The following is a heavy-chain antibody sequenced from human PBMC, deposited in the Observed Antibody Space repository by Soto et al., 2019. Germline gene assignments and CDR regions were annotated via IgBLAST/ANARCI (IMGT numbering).Heavy chain of an antibody. D-gene: IGHD1-20*01. CDR3: ARGITLRTLLDF. CDR2: INAGNGNT. V-gene: IGHV1-3*01. CDR1: GYTFTSYA. Sequence: GASVKVSCKASGYTFTSYAIHWVRQAPGQRLEWMGWINAGNGNTKYSQKFQGRVTITRDTSASTTYMELSSLRSEDTAVYYCARGITLRTLLDFWRQGTLDTVSS. J-gene: IGHJ4*02.